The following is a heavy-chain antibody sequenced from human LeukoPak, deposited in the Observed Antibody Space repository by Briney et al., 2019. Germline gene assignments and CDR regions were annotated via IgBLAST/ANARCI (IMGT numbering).Heavy chain of an antibody. CDR3: ARGYDGSGYYSYYFDY. D-gene: IGHD3-22*01. Sequence: PSETLSLTCTVSGGSISSGRYYWSWIRQPAGQGLEYIGRMYTSGSTNYNPSLKGRVTISVDTSKNQFSLKLSSVTAADTAVYYCARGYDGSGYYSYYFDYWGQGTLVTVSS. CDR1: GGSISSGRYY. V-gene: IGHV4-61*02. CDR2: MYTSGST. J-gene: IGHJ4*02.